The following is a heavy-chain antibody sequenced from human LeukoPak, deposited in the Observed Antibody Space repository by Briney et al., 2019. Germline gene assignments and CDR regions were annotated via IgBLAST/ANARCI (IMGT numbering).Heavy chain of an antibody. D-gene: IGHD7-27*01. Sequence: SETLSLTFTVSGGSISSSGYYWVYIRQPPGKGLEWIGSIYYTGSTYYNPSLKSRVTIAKHTSKNQFSLKLSSVTAADTAVYYCARGSDPGAFEYWGQGTLVTVSS. CDR1: GGSISSSGYY. V-gene: IGHV4-39*07. CDR2: IYYTGST. CDR3: ARGSDPGAFEY. J-gene: IGHJ4*02.